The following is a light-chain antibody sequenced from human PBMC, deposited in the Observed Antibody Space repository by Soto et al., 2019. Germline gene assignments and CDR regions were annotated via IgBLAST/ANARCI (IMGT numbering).Light chain of an antibody. CDR2: GAS. CDR3: QQYDKWPRT. J-gene: IGKJ4*01. CDR1: QSVSNN. V-gene: IGKV3D-15*01. Sequence: EIVMTQSPATLSVSPGERATLYCRASQSVSNNLAWYQQKPGQAPRLLIYGASTRATGIPDRFSGSGSGTEFTLTISSLQSEDFAVYYCQQYDKWPRTFGGGTKVDIK.